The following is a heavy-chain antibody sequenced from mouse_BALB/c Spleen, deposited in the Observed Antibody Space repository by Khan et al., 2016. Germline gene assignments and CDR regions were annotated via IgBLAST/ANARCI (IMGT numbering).Heavy chain of an antibody. CDR1: GYSITSDYA. Sequence: EVQLLESGPGLVKPSQSLSITCTVTGYSITSDYAWNWIRQFPGNKLEWMGYISYSGSTSYNPSLKSRISITRDTSKNQFFLQLNSVTTEDTATYYCAIWNEYYFDYWGQGTTLTVSS. J-gene: IGHJ2*01. CDR3: AIWNEYYFDY. V-gene: IGHV3-2*02. D-gene: IGHD1-1*02. CDR2: ISYSGST.